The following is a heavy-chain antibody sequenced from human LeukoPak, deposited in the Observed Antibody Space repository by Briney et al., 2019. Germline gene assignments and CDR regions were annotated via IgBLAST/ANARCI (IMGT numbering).Heavy chain of an antibody. CDR3: ARGEYSYGPLDYYYYMDV. CDR2: ISSSSSYI. V-gene: IGHV3-21*01. Sequence: GGSLRLSCAASGFTFSSYWMNWVRQAPGKGLEWVSSISSSSSYIYNADSVKGRFTISRDNAKNSLYLQVNSLRAEDTAVYYCARGEYSYGPLDYYYYMDVWGKGTTVTISS. J-gene: IGHJ6*03. D-gene: IGHD5-18*01. CDR1: GFTFSSYW.